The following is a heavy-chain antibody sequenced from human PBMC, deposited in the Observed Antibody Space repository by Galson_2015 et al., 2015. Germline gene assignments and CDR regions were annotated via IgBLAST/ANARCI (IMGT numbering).Heavy chain of an antibody. CDR2: IYPGDSDT. J-gene: IGHJ3*02. CDR1: GYSFTSYW. V-gene: IGHV5-51*03. CDR3: ARPRDTAMVWFDAFDI. Sequence: QSGAEVKKPGESLTISCKGSGYSFTSYWIGWVRQMPGKGLEWMGIIYPGDSDTRYSPSFQGQVTISADKSISTAYLQWSSLKASDTAMYYCARPRDTAMVWFDAFDIWGQGTMVTVSS. D-gene: IGHD5-18*01.